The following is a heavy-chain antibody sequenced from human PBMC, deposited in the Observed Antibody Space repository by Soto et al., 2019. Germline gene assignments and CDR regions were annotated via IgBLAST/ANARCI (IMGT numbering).Heavy chain of an antibody. CDR2: IFPGDSDI. Sequence: GESLKISCKGSGYSFTNYWIGWVRQMPGKGLEWMGVIFPGDSDIRYSPSFQGQVTISVDKSISTAYLQWNSLKASDTAIYYCARHGQPTKYYYYQYGLDVWGQGTTVTVSS. V-gene: IGHV5-51*01. D-gene: IGHD1-1*01. CDR3: ARHGQPTKYYYYQYGLDV. CDR1: GYSFTNYW. J-gene: IGHJ6*02.